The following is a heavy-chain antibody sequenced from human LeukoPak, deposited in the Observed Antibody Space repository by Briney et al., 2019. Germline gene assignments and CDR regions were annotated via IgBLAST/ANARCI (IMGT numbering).Heavy chain of an antibody. CDR2: IIPIFGTA. Sequence: ASVKVSCKASGGTFSSYAISWVRQAPGQGLEWMGGIIPIFGTANYAQKFQGRVTITTDESTSTAYMELSSLRSEDTAVYYCAREPLGGNYGSGSSDAFDIWGQGTMVTVSS. CDR1: GGTFSSYA. J-gene: IGHJ3*02. V-gene: IGHV1-69*05. CDR3: AREPLGGNYGSGSSDAFDI. D-gene: IGHD3-10*01.